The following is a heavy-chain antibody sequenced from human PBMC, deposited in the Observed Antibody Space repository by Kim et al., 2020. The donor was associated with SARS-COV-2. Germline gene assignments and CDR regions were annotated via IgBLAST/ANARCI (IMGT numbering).Heavy chain of an antibody. D-gene: IGHD3-22*01. J-gene: IGHJ4*02. V-gene: IGHV1-2*02. Sequence: APEIQGRVTMTRDTSISTAYVELSSLRADDTAMYYCARSHTQYDSGGIFEYWGQGTQVTVSS. CDR3: ARSHTQYDSGGIFEY.